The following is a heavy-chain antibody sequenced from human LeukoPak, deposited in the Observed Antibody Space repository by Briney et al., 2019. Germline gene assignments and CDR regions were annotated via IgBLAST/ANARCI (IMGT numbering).Heavy chain of an antibody. CDR2: IDEGGTNA. V-gene: IGHV3-74*03. D-gene: IGHD2-21*01. CDR3: IRDEALWRLDY. J-gene: IGHJ4*02. Sequence: GGSLRLSYAASGFTFSNHWMHWVRQAPGKGLVWVSRIDEGGTNAMYADSVKGRFSISRDNAKNTVNLQMNSLRVEDTGVYYCIRDEALWRLDYWGQGTLVTVSS. CDR1: GFTFSNHW.